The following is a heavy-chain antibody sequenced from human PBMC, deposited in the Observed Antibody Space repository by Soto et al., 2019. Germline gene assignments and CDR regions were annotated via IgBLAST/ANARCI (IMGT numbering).Heavy chain of an antibody. J-gene: IGHJ6*02. Sequence: SETLSLTCTVSGGSIRSGGYYWSWVRQNPRRGWEWIGNIYYSGNTYYNPSLKSRLTISVDTSKNQFSLNLSSVTAADTAVYYCARDRLMATAGTARHYFGLDVWGQGTTVTVSS. CDR1: GGSIRSGGYY. D-gene: IGHD5-18*01. CDR2: IYYSGNT. V-gene: IGHV4-31*03. CDR3: ARDRLMATAGTARHYFGLDV.